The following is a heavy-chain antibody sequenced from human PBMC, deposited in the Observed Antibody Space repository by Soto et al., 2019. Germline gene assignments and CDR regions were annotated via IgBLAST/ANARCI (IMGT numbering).Heavy chain of an antibody. CDR1: GGTFSSYT. Sequence: QVQLVQSGAEVKKPGSSVKVSCKASGGTFSSYTISWVRQAPGQGLEWMGRIIPILGIANYAQKFQGRVTITADKSTSTAYRELSSLRSEDTAVYYCARGAPSRGGVDYGMDVWGQGPTVTVSS. CDR3: ARGAPSRGGVDYGMDV. V-gene: IGHV1-69*02. CDR2: IIPILGIA. D-gene: IGHD1-26*01. J-gene: IGHJ6*02.